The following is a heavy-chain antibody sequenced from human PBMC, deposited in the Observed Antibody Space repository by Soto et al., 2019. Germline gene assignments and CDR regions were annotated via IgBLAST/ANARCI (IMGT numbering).Heavy chain of an antibody. V-gene: IGHV3-30-3*01. Sequence: GGSLRLSCAASGFTFSSYAMHWVRQAPGKGLEWVAVISYDGSNKYYADSVKGRFTISRDNSKNTLYLQMNSLRAEDTAVYYCAKTGTTSGSYYGMDVWGQGTTVTVSS. CDR3: AKTGTTSGSYYGMDV. D-gene: IGHD1-7*01. CDR2: ISYDGSNK. CDR1: GFTFSSYA. J-gene: IGHJ6*02.